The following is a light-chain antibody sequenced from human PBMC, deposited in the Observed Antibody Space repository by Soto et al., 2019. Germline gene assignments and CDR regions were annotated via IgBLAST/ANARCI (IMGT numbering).Light chain of an antibody. J-gene: IGLJ2*01. Sequence: QSVLPQPPAVSAAPGQMVTISCSGTSSNIGSTYVSWYQHLLGTAPKLLIYDNNKRPSGIPARFSGSKSGTSATLGITGLQTGDEADYYCAAWDTSLHALILGGGTQLTVL. CDR2: DNN. CDR1: SSNIGSTY. V-gene: IGLV1-51*01. CDR3: AAWDTSLHALI.